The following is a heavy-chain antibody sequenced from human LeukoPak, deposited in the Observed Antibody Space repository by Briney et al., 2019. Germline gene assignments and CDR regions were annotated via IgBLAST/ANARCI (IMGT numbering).Heavy chain of an antibody. V-gene: IGHV3-23*01. CDR1: GFTFSSYA. CDR2: ISGSGGST. Sequence: GXXRLSCAASGFTFSSYAMSWVRQAPGKGLEWVSAISGSGGSTYYADSVKGRFTISRDNSKNTLYLQMNSLRAEDTAVYYCAKAYLYCSSTSCPSGPRYYGMDVWGKGTTVTVSS. D-gene: IGHD2-2*01. J-gene: IGHJ6*04. CDR3: AKAYLYCSSTSCPSGPRYYGMDV.